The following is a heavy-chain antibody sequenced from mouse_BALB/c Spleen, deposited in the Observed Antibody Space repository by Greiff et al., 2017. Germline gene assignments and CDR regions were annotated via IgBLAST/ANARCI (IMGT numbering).Heavy chain of an antibody. J-gene: IGHJ2*01. Sequence: VQLQQPGAELVKPGTSVKLSCKASGYNFTSYWINWVKLRPGQGLEWIGDIYPGSGSTNYNEKFKSKATLTVDTSSSTAYMQLSSLASEDSALYYCARDYYGSSYGYWGQGTTLTVSS. V-gene: IGHV1-55*01. CDR2: IYPGSGST. CDR3: ARDYYGSSYGY. D-gene: IGHD1-1*01. CDR1: GYNFTSYW.